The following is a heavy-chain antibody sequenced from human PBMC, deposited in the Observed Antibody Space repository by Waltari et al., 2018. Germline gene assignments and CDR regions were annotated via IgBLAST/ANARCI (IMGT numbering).Heavy chain of an antibody. D-gene: IGHD1-26*01. CDR2: IKYDGSEE. CDR3: ARDPERGALDY. V-gene: IGHV3-7*01. Sequence: EVPVVESGGGLVQPGESLRLPCSASWFTFSSSWMSWVRQPPGKGLEWVANIKYDGSEEYYVDSVKGRFTISRDNAKNSLYLQMNSLRVEDTAVYYCARDPERGALDYWGQGTLVAVSS. J-gene: IGHJ4*02. CDR1: WFTFSSSW.